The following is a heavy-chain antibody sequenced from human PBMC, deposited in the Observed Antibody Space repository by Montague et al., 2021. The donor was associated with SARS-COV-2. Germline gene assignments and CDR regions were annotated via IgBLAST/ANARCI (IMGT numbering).Heavy chain of an antibody. J-gene: IGHJ6*02. CDR2: IYYSGST. CDR3: ARQLRVRRTWQVGDYNHYGMDV. Sequence: SETLSLTCTVSGGSISNYHWNWIRQPPVKGLEWIAYIYYSGSTNYNPSLQSRVTISVDTSRNQFSLRLTSATAADTAVYYCARQLRVRRTWQVGDYNHYGMDVWGQGTTVSVSS. CDR1: GGSISNYH. D-gene: IGHD3-10*01. V-gene: IGHV4-59*08.